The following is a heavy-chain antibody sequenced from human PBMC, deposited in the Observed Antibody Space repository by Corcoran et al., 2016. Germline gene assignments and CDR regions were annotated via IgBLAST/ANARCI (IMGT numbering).Heavy chain of an antibody. CDR2: INAGNGNT. Sequence: QVQLVQSGAEVKKPGASVKVSCKASGYTFTSYAMHWVRQAPGQRLEWMGWINAGNGNTKYSQKFQGRVTITRDTSASTAYMELSSLRSEDTAVYYCAREGVVITTSFEFDYWGQGTLVTVSS. D-gene: IGHD3-22*01. V-gene: IGHV1-3*01. CDR1: GYTFTSYA. CDR3: AREGVVITTSFEFDY. J-gene: IGHJ4*02.